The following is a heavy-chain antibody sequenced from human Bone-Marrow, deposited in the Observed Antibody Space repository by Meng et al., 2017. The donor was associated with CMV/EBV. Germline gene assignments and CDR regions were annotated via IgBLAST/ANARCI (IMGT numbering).Heavy chain of an antibody. D-gene: IGHD6-6*01. CDR1: GYTFTGYY. CDR2: MNPNSGNT. Sequence: ASVKVSCKASGYTFTGYYMHWVRQATGQGLEWMGWMNPNSGNTGYAQKFQGRVTITRNTSISTAYMELSSLRSEDTAVYYCARSLGSSPEDYWGQGPLVTGSS. V-gene: IGHV1-8*03. J-gene: IGHJ4*02. CDR3: ARSLGSSPEDY.